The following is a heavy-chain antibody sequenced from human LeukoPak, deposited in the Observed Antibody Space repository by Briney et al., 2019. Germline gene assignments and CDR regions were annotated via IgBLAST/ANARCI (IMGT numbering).Heavy chain of an antibody. CDR2: IYTSGST. Sequence: PSETLSLTCTVSGGSISSYYWSWIRQPAGKGLEWIGRIYTSGSTNYNPSLQSRVTMSVDTSKNQFSLKLSSVTAADTAVYYCAGDRFYDFWSGPSINWFDPWGQGTLVTVSS. J-gene: IGHJ5*02. CDR3: AGDRFYDFWSGPSINWFDP. CDR1: GGSISSYY. D-gene: IGHD3-3*01. V-gene: IGHV4-4*07.